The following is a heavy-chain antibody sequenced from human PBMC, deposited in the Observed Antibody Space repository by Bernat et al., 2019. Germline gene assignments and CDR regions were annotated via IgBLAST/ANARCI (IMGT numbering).Heavy chain of an antibody. Sequence: EVQLVESGGGLVQPGGSLRLSCAASGFTFSSYSMNWVRQAPGKGLEWVSYISSSSSTIYYADSVKGRFTISRDNAKNSLYLQMNSLRDEDTAVYYCARDRYYYGSGSYFVRPEFDYWGQGTLVTVSS. CDR2: ISSSSSTI. CDR1: GFTFSSYS. V-gene: IGHV3-48*02. D-gene: IGHD3-10*01. J-gene: IGHJ4*02. CDR3: ARDRYYYGSGSYFVRPEFDY.